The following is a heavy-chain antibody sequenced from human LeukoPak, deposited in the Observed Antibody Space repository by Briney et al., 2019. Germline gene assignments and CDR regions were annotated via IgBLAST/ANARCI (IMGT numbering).Heavy chain of an antibody. CDR1: GITFSTYA. CDR3: AKESSGWYLTVGDAFDI. V-gene: IGHV3-30-3*01. D-gene: IGHD6-19*01. J-gene: IGHJ3*02. Sequence: GRSLRLSCAASGITFSTYALHWVRQSPGKGLEWVAFISYDGTNKYYADSVKGRFTISRDNAKNSLYLQMNSLRAEDTALYYCAKESSGWYLTVGDAFDIWGQGTMVTVSS. CDR2: ISYDGTNK.